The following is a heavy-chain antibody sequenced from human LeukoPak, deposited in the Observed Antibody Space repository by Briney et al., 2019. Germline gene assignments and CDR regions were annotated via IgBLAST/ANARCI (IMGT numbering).Heavy chain of an antibody. V-gene: IGHV3-33*01. CDR3: AREFRYCSSTSCYNYYYYGMDV. Sequence: PGGSLRLSCAASGFTFSSYGMHWVRQAPGKGLEWVAVIWYDGSNKYYADSVKGRFTISRDNSKNTLYLQMNSLRAEDTAVYYCAREFRYCSSTSCYNYYYYGMDVWGQGITVTVSS. CDR1: GFTFSSYG. D-gene: IGHD2-2*01. CDR2: IWYDGSNK. J-gene: IGHJ6*02.